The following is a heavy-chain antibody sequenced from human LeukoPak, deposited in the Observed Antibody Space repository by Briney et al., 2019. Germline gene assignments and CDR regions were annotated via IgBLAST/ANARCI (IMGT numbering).Heavy chain of an antibody. CDR3: ATGPPRQYCSSTSCYYNYFDY. Sequence: ASVNLSFNVSGYTLTEISKYWVWLRPGTGLGRKGVFDLEDGETIYAQKFQGRVTMTEDTSTDIAYMELGSLRSEDTAVYYCATGPPRQYCSSTSCYYNYFDYWGQGTLVTVSS. J-gene: IGHJ4*02. D-gene: IGHD2-2*01. V-gene: IGHV1-24*01. CDR1: GYTLTEIS. CDR2: FDLEDGET.